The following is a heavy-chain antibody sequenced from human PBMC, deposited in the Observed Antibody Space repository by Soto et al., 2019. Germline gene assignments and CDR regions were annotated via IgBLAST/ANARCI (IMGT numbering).Heavy chain of an antibody. CDR2: NNNDGSST. CDR3: AKSAFDI. CDR1: GFTFSNYA. Sequence: PGGSLRLSCAASGFTFSNYAMSWVRQAPGKGPEWVSHNNNDGSSTTYADSVKGRFTISRDNAKNTLYLQMNSLRAEDTAVYYCAKSAFDIWGQGTMVTVSS. V-gene: IGHV3-74*03. J-gene: IGHJ3*02.